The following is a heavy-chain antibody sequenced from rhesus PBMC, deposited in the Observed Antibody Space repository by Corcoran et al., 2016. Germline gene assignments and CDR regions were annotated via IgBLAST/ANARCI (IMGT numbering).Heavy chain of an antibody. CDR2: LYGSSTST. CDR1: GGSISDSYR. Sequence: QVQLQESGPGVVKPSETLSLTCAVSGGSISDSYRWSWIRQPPGKGMEWIGYLYGSSTSTHYNPSLNSRVTISKDTSKNQFSLKLSSVTAADTAVYYCARAGTTFQYYYGLDSWGQGVVITISS. D-gene: IGHD1-26*01. CDR3: ARAGTTFQYYYGLDS. J-gene: IGHJ6*01. V-gene: IGHV4S10*01.